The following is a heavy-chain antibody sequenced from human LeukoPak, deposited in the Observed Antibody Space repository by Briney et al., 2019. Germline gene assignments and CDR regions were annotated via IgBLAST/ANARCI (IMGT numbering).Heavy chain of an antibody. Sequence: GGSLRLSCAASGFTFSSYSMNWVRQAPGKGLEWVSYISSSSSTIYYADSVKGRFTISRDNAKNSLYLQMNSLRAEDTAVYYCARDRGSYYGGDFDYWGQGTLVTVSS. CDR1: GFTFSSYS. V-gene: IGHV3-48*04. CDR3: ARDRGSYYGGDFDY. J-gene: IGHJ4*02. CDR2: ISSSSSTI. D-gene: IGHD1-26*01.